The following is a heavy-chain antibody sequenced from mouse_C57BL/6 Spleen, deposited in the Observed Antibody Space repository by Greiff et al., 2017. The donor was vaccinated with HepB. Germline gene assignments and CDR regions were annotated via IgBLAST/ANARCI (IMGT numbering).Heavy chain of an antibody. J-gene: IGHJ3*01. D-gene: IGHD3-2*02. Sequence: VKLQESGAELVRPGTSVKVSCKASGYAFTNYLIEWVKQRPGQGLEWIGVINPGSGGTNYNEKFKGKATLTADKSSSTAYMQLSSLTSEDSAVYFCARRGTAQATPFAYWGQGTLVTVSA. V-gene: IGHV1-54*01. CDR3: ARRGTAQATPFAY. CDR1: GYAFTNYL. CDR2: INPGSGGT.